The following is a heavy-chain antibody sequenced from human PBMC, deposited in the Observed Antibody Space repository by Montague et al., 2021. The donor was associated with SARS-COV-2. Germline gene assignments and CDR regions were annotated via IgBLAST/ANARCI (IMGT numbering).Heavy chain of an antibody. CDR3: ARGLAELRYFDWYHYYFDY. CDR2: INHSGST. CDR1: GGSFSGYY. Sequence: SETLSLTSAVYGGSFSGYYWSWIRQPPGKGLEWIGEINHSGSTNYNPSLKSRVTISVDTSKNQFSLKLSSVTAADTAVYYCARGLAELRYFDWYHYYFDYWGQGTLVTVSS. V-gene: IGHV4-34*01. D-gene: IGHD3-9*01. J-gene: IGHJ4*02.